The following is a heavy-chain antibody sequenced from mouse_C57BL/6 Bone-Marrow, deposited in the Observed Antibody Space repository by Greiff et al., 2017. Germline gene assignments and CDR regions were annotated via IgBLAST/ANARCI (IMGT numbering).Heavy chain of an antibody. CDR3: ARYGNYGDE. CDR2: IDPNSGGT. J-gene: IGHJ2*01. Sequence: QVQLKQPGAELVKPGASVKLSCKASGYTFTSYWMHWVKQRPGRGLEWIGRIDPNSGGTKYNEKFKSKATLTVDKPSSTAYMQLSSLTSEGSAVYYCARYGNYGDEWGQGTTLTVSS. D-gene: IGHD2-1*01. V-gene: IGHV1-72*01. CDR1: GYTFTSYW.